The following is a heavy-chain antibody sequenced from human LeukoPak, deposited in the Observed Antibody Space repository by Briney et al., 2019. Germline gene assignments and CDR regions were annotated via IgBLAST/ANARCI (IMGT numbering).Heavy chain of an antibody. CDR3: ASLYYYDSSGYSDY. V-gene: IGHV3-11*01. D-gene: IGHD3-22*01. CDR2: ISSSGSTI. CDR1: GFTFSDYY. Sequence: GGSLRLSCAASGFTFSDYYMSWIRQAPGKGLEWVSYISSSGSTIYYADSVKGRFTISRDNAKNSLYLQTNSLRAEDTAVYYCASLYYYDSSGYSDYWGQGTLVTVSS. J-gene: IGHJ4*02.